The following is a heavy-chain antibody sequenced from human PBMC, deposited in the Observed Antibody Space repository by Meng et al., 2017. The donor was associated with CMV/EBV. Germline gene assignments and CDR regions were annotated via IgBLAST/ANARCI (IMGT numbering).Heavy chain of an antibody. D-gene: IGHD3-10*01. CDR1: GYTFTSYD. Sequence: ASGKVSCKASGYTFTSYDINWVRQATGQGLEWMGWMNPNSGNTGYAQKFQGRVTITRNTSISTAYMELSSLRSEDTAVYYCARGGYGSGVPYGMDVWGQGTTVTVSS. CDR3: ARGGYGSGVPYGMDV. CDR2: MNPNSGNT. V-gene: IGHV1-8*03. J-gene: IGHJ6*02.